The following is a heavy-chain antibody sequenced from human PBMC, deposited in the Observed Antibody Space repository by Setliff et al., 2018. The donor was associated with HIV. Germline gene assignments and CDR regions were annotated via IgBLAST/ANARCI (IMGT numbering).Heavy chain of an antibody. Sequence: SETLSLTCAVSGYSISSGYYWGWIRQPAGKGLEWIGRLHLSGDTNYNPSLKSRVTMSIDTSKNQFSLKLSSVTAADTAVYYCARDNSYYYGSGSHYWYGMDVWGQGTTVTVSS. D-gene: IGHD3-10*01. V-gene: IGHV4-38-2*02. CDR1: GYSISSGYY. CDR3: ARDNSYYYGSGSHYWYGMDV. CDR2: LHLSGDT. J-gene: IGHJ6*01.